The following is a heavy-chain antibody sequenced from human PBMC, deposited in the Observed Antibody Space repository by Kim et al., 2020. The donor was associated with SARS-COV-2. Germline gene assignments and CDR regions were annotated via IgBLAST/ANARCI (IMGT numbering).Heavy chain of an antibody. CDR3: AKAGRYCSSTSCYRFLYFQH. V-gene: IGHV3-23*01. J-gene: IGHJ1*01. D-gene: IGHD2-2*01. Sequence: RFTISRDNSKNTLYLQMNSLRAEDTAVYYCAKAGRYCSSTSCYRFLYFQHWGQGTLVTVSS.